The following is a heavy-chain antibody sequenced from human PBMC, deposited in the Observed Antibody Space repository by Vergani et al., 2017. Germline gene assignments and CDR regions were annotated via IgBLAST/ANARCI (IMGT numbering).Heavy chain of an antibody. CDR1: GFTFIMHA. CDR2: LSASARRA. CDR3: ARRHHVRSN. J-gene: IGHJ4*02. Sequence: EVQLLESGGDLVQPGGSLRLSCAASGFTFIMHAMSWVRQAPGKGLEWVSTLSASARRAHYADSVKGRFTISRDNAKSSLYLQMNSLRVTDTAVYYCARRHHVRSNWGEGGLVTVSS. V-gene: IGHV3-23*01. D-gene: IGHD1-14*01.